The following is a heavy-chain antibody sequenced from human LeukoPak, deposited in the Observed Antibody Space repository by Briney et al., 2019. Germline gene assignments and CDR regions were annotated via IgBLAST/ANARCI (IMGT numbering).Heavy chain of an antibody. Sequence: GGSLRLSCAASGFTFSSYAMSWVRQAPGEVPEWVSAISGFSATTYYADSVKGRFTISRDNSKNALYLQMNSLRVEDTAVYYCAKAFGTTTGGVGYLDCWGQGTLVTVS. CDR1: GFTFSSYA. CDR2: ISGFSATT. J-gene: IGHJ4*02. V-gene: IGHV3-23*01. CDR3: AKAFGTTTGGVGYLDC. D-gene: IGHD3-16*01.